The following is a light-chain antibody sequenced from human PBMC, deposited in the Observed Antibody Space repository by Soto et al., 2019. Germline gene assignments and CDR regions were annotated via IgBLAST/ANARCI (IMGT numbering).Light chain of an antibody. CDR3: QQSYSTPYT. CDR2: AAS. J-gene: IGKJ2*01. V-gene: IGKV1-39*01. CDR1: QTISTY. Sequence: DIQMTQSPSSLSASVGDRVTITCXXXQTISTYLNWYHKKAGKAPRLLIYAASSLLSGVPSRFSGSGSGTDFTLTIASLQPEDFSTYYCQQSYSTPYTFGQGTKVEI.